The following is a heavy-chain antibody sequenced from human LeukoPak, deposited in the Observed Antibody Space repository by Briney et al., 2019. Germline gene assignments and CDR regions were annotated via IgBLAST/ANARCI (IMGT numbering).Heavy chain of an antibody. CDR3: AKMKGHPLPKYYMDV. D-gene: IGHD1-26*01. CDR2: ISSSSGTV. J-gene: IGHJ6*01. Sequence: GGSLRLSCAASGFTFSSYSMNWVRQAPGKGLEWISYISSSSGTVYYADSVKGRFTISRDNSKNTLYLEMNSLRAEDTAIYSCAKMKGHPLPKYYMDVWGQGTTVTVSS. V-gene: IGHV3-48*01. CDR1: GFTFSSYS.